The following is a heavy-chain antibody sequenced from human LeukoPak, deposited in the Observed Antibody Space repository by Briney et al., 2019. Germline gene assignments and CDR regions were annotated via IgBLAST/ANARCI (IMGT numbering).Heavy chain of an antibody. D-gene: IGHD3/OR15-3a*01. Sequence: GGSLRLSCAVSGITLSNYGMSWVRQAPGKGLEWVAGISGSGGSTIYADSVKGRFTISRDNPKNTLYLQMNSLRAEDTAFYFCAKRGVVIRVFLVGFHKEAFYFESWGQGALVTVSS. CDR3: AKRGVVIRVFLVGFHKEAFYFES. CDR1: GITLSNYG. V-gene: IGHV3-23*01. J-gene: IGHJ4*02. CDR2: ISGSGGST.